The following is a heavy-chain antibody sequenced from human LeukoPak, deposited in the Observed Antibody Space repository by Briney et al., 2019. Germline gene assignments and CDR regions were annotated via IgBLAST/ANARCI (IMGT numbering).Heavy chain of an antibody. Sequence: PSETLSLTCSVSGGSISSYYWSWIRQPPGKGLEWIGYIYCSGSTHYNPSLKSRVTISVDTSKNQFSLKLSSVTAADTAVYYCARDGYGDGMDYWGQGTLVTVSS. CDR3: ARDGYGDGMDY. J-gene: IGHJ4*02. V-gene: IGHV4-59*01. D-gene: IGHD2-21*02. CDR2: IYCSGST. CDR1: GGSISSYY.